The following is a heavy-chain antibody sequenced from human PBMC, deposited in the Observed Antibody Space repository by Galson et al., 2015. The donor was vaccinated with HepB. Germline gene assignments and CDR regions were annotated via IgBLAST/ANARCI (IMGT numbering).Heavy chain of an antibody. CDR1: GDTLDELS. D-gene: IGHD2-15*01. CDR2: HDRDDGDT. CDR3: ARDFKPEGSGIDFDY. J-gene: IGHJ4*02. V-gene: IGHV1-24*01. Sequence: SVKVSCKVSGDTLDELSVHWVRQAPGKGLQWMGGHDRDDGDTFYGEKFQGRVTMTRDTSITTLYMELSRLRSDDTAVYYCARDFKPEGSGIDFDYWGQGTLVPVSP.